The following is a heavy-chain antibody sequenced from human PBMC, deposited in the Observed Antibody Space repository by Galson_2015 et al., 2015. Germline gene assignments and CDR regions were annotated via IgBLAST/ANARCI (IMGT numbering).Heavy chain of an antibody. D-gene: IGHD5-18*01. J-gene: IGHJ5*02. CDR1: GYTFTSYG. CDR3: ARAMRIQLFRNWFDP. V-gene: IGHV1-18*01. Sequence: SVKVSCKASGYTFTSYGISWVRQAPGQGLEWMGWISAYNGNTNYAQKLQGRVTMTTGTSTSTAYMELRSLRSDDTAVYYCARAMRIQLFRNWFDPWGQGTLVTVSS. CDR2: ISAYNGNT.